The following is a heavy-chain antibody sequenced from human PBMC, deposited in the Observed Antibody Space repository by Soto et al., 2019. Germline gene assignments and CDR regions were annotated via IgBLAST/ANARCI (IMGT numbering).Heavy chain of an antibody. CDR3: AKNYYFDY. CDR2: ITTSGDRT. Sequence: GGSLRLSCAASGFTFSSYAMSWVRQAPGEGLAWVSSITTSGDRTYYADSVKGRFTISRDNSKNTLSLHMTSLRAEDTAVYYCAKNYYFDYWGQGALVTRLL. CDR1: GFTFSSYA. V-gene: IGHV3-23*01. J-gene: IGHJ4*02. D-gene: IGHD1-7*01.